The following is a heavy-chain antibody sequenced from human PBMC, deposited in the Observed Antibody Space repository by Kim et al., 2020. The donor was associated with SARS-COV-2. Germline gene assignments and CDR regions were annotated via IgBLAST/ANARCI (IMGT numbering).Heavy chain of an antibody. CDR1: GFTFSGSA. D-gene: IGHD2-15*01. CDR3: TSTYCSGGSCYFGY. V-gene: IGHV3-73*01. J-gene: IGHJ4*02. CDR2: IRSKANSYAT. Sequence: GGSLRLSCAASGFTFSGSAMHWVRQASGKGLEWVGRIRSKANSYATAYAASVKGRFTISRDDSKNTAYLQMNSLKTEDTAVYYCTSTYCSGGSCYFGYWGQGTLVTVSS.